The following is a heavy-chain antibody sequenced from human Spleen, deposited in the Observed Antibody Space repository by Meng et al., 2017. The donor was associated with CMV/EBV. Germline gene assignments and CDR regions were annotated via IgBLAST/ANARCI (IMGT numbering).Heavy chain of an antibody. Sequence: LSLTCAASGFTFSSYGMHWVRQAPGKGLEWVAFIRYDGSNKYYADSVKGRFTISRDNSKNTLYLQMNSLRAEDTAVYYCAKDRYLEWFSMDVWGQGTTVTVSS. CDR3: AKDRYLEWFSMDV. V-gene: IGHV3-30*02. CDR1: GFTFSSYG. CDR2: IRYDGSNK. D-gene: IGHD3-3*01. J-gene: IGHJ6*02.